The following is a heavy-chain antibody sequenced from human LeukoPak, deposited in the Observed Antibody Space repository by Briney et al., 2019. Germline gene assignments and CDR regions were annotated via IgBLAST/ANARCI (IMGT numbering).Heavy chain of an antibody. CDR1: GYTFTSYA. Sequence: GASVKVSCKASGYTFTSYAISWVRQAPGQGLEWMGWISAYNGNTNYAQKLQGRVTMTTDTSTSTAYMELRSLRSDDTAVYYCARDLTGALTTTNWFDPWSQGTLVTVSS. CDR2: ISAYNGNT. CDR3: ARDLTGALTTTNWFDP. V-gene: IGHV1-18*01. D-gene: IGHD4-17*01. J-gene: IGHJ5*02.